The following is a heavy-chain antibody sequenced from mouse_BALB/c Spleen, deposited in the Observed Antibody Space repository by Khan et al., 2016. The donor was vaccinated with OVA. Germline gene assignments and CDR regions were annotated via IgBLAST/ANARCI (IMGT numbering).Heavy chain of an antibody. J-gene: IGHJ3*01. V-gene: IGHV1S137*01. CDR3: ARGRGNYQFAY. CDR2: ISTYYGDS. D-gene: IGHD2-1*01. Sequence: QVQLKESGAELVRPGVSVKISCKGSGYTFTDFSMNWVKQSHAKSLEWIGVISTYYGDSFYNQKLQGKATMTVDKSSSQAYMALASLTSEDSAVYYSARGRGNYQFAYWGQGTLVTVS. CDR1: GYTFTDFS.